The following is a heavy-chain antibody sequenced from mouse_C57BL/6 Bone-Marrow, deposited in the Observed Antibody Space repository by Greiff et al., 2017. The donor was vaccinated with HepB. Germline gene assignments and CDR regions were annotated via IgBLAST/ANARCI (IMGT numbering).Heavy chain of an antibody. CDR2: ISSGSSTI. V-gene: IGHV5-17*01. J-gene: IGHJ4*01. CDR1: GFTFSDYG. CDR3: ARPGFPYYYAMDY. Sequence: DVHLVESGGGLVKPGGSLKLSCAASGFTFSDYGMHWVRQAPEKGLEWVAYISSGSSTIYYADTVKGRFTISRDNAKNTLFLQMTSLRSEDTAMYNCARPGFPYYYAMDYWGQGTSVTVSS.